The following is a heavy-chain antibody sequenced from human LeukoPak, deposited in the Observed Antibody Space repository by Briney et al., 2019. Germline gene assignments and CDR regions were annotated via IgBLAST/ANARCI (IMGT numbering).Heavy chain of an antibody. CDR1: GFTFSDYY. CDR2: ISSSGSYI. V-gene: IGHV3-11*04. Sequence: GGSLRLSCAASGFTFSDYYMSWIRQAPGKGLEWVSSISSSGSYIYYADSVKGRFTISRDNAKNSLYLQMNSLRAEDTAVYYCAREKYSSSSVPFDYWGQGTLVTVSS. D-gene: IGHD6-6*01. CDR3: AREKYSSSSVPFDY. J-gene: IGHJ4*02.